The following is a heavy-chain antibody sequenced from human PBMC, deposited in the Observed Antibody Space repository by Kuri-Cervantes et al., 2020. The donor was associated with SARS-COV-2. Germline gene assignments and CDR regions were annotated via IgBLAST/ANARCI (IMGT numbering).Heavy chain of an antibody. D-gene: IGHD6-13*01. CDR2: VYHTGHT. Sequence: SETLSLTCTVSGGSINSGAFYWSWIRQLPGKGLEWIGYVYHTGHTYYNPPLKSRVTISMDTSKNQFSLKLTSVTAAGTAVYYCAREQLIPAAFDFWGQGTLVTVSS. CDR1: GGSINSGAFY. J-gene: IGHJ4*02. CDR3: AREQLIPAAFDF. V-gene: IGHV4-31*03.